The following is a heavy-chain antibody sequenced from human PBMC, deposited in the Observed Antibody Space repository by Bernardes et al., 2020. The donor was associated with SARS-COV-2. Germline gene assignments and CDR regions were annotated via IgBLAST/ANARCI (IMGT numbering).Heavy chain of an antibody. CDR3: AREDSSGYFVWFDP. CDR2: IYDSGST. V-gene: IGHV4-59*01. D-gene: IGHD3-22*01. J-gene: IGHJ5*02. Sequence: TLSLTCAVSGGSISSYYWSWIRQSTGKGLEWIGYIYDSGSTDYNPSLKSRVTISVDTSKNQFSLKLSYVTAADTAVYYCAREDSSGYFVWFDPWGQGTLVTVSS. CDR1: GGSISSYY.